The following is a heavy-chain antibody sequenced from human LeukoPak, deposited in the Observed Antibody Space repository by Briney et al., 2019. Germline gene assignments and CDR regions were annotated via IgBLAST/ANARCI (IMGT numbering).Heavy chain of an antibody. Sequence: PGGALRLSCAASGLTFSDHYMSWIRQAPGKGLEWVANIKQDGSEKYYVDSVKGRFTISRGNAKNSLYLQMNSLRAEDTAVYYCASVRVVGPAVRSGLYYYYMDVWGKGTTVTVSS. J-gene: IGHJ6*03. CDR2: IKQDGSEK. D-gene: IGHD2-2*01. CDR3: ASVRVVGPAVRSGLYYYYMDV. V-gene: IGHV3-7*01. CDR1: GLTFSDHY.